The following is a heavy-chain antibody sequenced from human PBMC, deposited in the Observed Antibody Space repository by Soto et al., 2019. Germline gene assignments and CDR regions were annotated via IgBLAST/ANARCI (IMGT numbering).Heavy chain of an antibody. CDR3: AGERGGTTGD. V-gene: IGHV1-8*01. J-gene: IGHJ4*02. D-gene: IGHD3-10*01. CDR1: GYTFTSYD. Sequence: QVQLVQSGAEVKKPGASVKVSCKASGYTFTSYDINWVRQATGQGLEWMGWMNTNSGNTGYAQKFQGRVTMTRKTCIGTAYRGLSRLRSEDTAVYYCAGERGGTTGDWGQGTLVTVSS. CDR2: MNTNSGNT.